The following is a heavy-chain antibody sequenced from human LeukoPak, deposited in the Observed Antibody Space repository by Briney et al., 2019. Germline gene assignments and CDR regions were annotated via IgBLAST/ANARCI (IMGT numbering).Heavy chain of an antibody. CDR1: GGSFSGYY. CDR2: INHSGST. D-gene: IGHD3-10*01. V-gene: IGHV4-34*01. Sequence: SETLSLTCAVYGGSFSGYYWSWIRQPPGKGLERIGEINHSGSTNYNPSLKSRVTISVDTSKNQFSLKLSSVTAADTAVYYCARGWAGFGDSVFDYWGQGTLVTVSS. CDR3: ARGWAGFGDSVFDY. J-gene: IGHJ4*02.